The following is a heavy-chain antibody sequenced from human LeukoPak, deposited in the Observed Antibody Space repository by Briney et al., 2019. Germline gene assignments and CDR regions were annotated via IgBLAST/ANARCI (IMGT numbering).Heavy chain of an antibody. CDR3: AKDDDSSGYSHFDY. V-gene: IGHV3-30*18. J-gene: IGHJ4*02. Sequence: GGSLRLSCAASGFTISSYGMHWVRQAPGKGLEWVAVISYDGSNKYYADSVEGRFTISRDNSKNTLYLQMNSLRAEDTAVYYCAKDDDSSGYSHFDYWGQGTLVTVSS. D-gene: IGHD3-22*01. CDR2: ISYDGSNK. CDR1: GFTISSYG.